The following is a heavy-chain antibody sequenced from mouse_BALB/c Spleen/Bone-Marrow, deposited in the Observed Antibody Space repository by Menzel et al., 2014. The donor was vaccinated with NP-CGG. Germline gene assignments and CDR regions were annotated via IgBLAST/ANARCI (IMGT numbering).Heavy chain of an antibody. CDR3: ARHAYYDQTEVSFVY. V-gene: IGHV5-9-2*01. J-gene: IGHJ3*01. CDR1: GFSFNSYG. CDR2: ISGGGSYT. D-gene: IGHD2-4*01. Sequence: EVQGVESGGGLVKSGGSLKLSCAASGFSFNSYGMSWVRQTPEKRLEWVATISGGGSYTFYPGSVKGRFTISRDNAKNNLHLQLSSLRSEDTALYYCARHAYYDQTEVSFVYWCQGTLVTVSA.